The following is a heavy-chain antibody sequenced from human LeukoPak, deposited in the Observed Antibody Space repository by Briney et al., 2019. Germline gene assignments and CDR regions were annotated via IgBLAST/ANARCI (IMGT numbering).Heavy chain of an antibody. D-gene: IGHD2-2*01. CDR1: GGSISSSSYY. J-gene: IGHJ4*02. CDR2: IYYSGST. CDR3: ARGIVVVVPAAFDY. V-gene: IGHV4-39*07. Sequence: KTSETLSLTCTVSGGSISSSSYYWGWIRQPPGEGLEWIGSIYYSGSTYYNPSLKSRVTISVDTSKNQFSLKLSSVTAADTAVYYCARGIVVVVPAAFDYWGQGTLVTVSS.